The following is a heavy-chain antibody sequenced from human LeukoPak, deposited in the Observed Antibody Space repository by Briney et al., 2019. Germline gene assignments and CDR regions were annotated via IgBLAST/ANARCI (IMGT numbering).Heavy chain of an antibody. CDR3: ARVYSGWYRLVDY. V-gene: IGHV4-39*07. CDR1: GGSISDTNYY. J-gene: IGHJ4*02. Sequence: SETLSLTCTVSGGSISDTNYYWAWIRQPPGEGLEWIGSIHYSGTTNYNPSLKSRVTISVDTSKNQFSLKLSSVTAADTAVYYCARVYSGWYRLVDYWGQGTLVTVSS. D-gene: IGHD6-19*01. CDR2: IHYSGTT.